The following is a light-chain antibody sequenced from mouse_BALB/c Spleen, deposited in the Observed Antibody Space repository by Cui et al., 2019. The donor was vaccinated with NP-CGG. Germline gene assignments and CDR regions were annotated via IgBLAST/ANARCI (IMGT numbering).Light chain of an antibody. Sequence: QAVVTQESALTTSPGKTVTLTCRSSTGAVTTSNYANWVQENPDHLFTGLIGGTNNRAPGIPARFSGSLIGDKAALTITGAQTEDEAIYFCALWYSNHWVFGGGTKLTVL. J-gene: IGLJ1*01. CDR3: ALWYSNHWV. CDR2: GTN. CDR1: TGAVTTSNY. V-gene: IGLV1*01.